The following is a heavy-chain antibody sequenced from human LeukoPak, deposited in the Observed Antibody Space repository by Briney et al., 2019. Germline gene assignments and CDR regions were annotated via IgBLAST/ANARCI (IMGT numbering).Heavy chain of an antibody. CDR3: AKEGGYATYYYYYGMDV. CDR1: GFTFSNYA. V-gene: IGHV3-23*01. D-gene: IGHD5-12*01. Sequence: GSLRLSCAASGFTFSNYAMNWVRQAPGKGLEWVSTISGSSLSIYYADSVKGRFTISRDNSKNTLYVQMNSLRAEDTAVYYCAKEGGYATYYYYYGMDVWGQGTTVTVSS. J-gene: IGHJ6*02. CDR2: ISGSSLSI.